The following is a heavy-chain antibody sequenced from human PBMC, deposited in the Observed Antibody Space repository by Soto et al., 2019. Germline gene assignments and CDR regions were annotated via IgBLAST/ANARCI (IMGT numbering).Heavy chain of an antibody. CDR2: IWYDGSTK. Sequence: SLRLSCAASGFTFSGYGMHWVRQAPGKGLEWVAVIWYDGSTKYYVDSVKGRFTISRDNSKNTLYLQMNSLRAEDTALYFCARATGYNGYDYFDYWGQGTLVTVS. J-gene: IGHJ4*02. CDR1: GFTFSGYG. CDR3: ARATGYNGYDYFDY. D-gene: IGHD5-12*01. V-gene: IGHV3-33*01.